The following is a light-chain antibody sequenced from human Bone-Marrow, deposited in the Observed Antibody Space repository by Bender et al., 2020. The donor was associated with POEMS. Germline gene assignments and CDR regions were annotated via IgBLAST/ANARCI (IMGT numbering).Light chain of an antibody. V-gene: IGLV2-23*02. Sequence: QSALTQPAAVSGSPGQSITISCTGSGSDIGADNLVSWYQQHPGNAPKVLIYDIDKRSSGFSNRFTGSKSGTSASLAISDIQSEDEGDYYCSSWDDSLSGWVFGGGTKLTVL. CDR1: GSDIGADNL. J-gene: IGLJ3*02. CDR2: DID. CDR3: SSWDDSLSGWV.